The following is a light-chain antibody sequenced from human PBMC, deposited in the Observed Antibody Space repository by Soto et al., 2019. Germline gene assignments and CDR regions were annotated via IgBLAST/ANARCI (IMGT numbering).Light chain of an antibody. CDR2: DVS. CDR1: SSDVGGYNY. V-gene: IGLV2-14*01. J-gene: IGLJ2*01. Sequence: QSALTQPASVSGSPGQSITISCTGTSSDVGGYNYVSWYQQHPGKAPKLMIYDVSNRPSGVSNRFSGSKSDNTASLTISGLQAEDEADYYCSSYISSSVVFGGGTKVTVL. CDR3: SSYISSSVV.